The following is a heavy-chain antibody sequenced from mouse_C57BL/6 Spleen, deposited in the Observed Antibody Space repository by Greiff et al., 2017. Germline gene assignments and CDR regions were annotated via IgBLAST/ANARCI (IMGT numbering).Heavy chain of an antibody. V-gene: IGHV1-77*01. CDR2: IGPGSGST. J-gene: IGHJ4*01. D-gene: IGHD1-1*01. Sequence: QVQLQQSGAELVKPGASVKISCKASGYTFTDYYINWVKQRPGQGLEWIGKIGPGSGSTYYNEKFKGKATLTADKSSSTAYMQLSSLTSEGSAVSFCAKGYCGSSPYDMDYWGQGTSVTVSS. CDR3: AKGYCGSSPYDMDY. CDR1: GYTFTDYY.